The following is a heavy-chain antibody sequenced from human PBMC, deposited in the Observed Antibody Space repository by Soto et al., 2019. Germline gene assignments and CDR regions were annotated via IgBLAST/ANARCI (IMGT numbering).Heavy chain of an antibody. J-gene: IGHJ5*02. CDR2: INHSGST. D-gene: IGHD3-22*01. Sequence: SETLSLTCAVYGGSFSGYYWSWIRQPPGTGLEWIGEINHSGSTNYNPSLTRRVTISVDTSKNQFSLKLSSVTAADTAVYYCASGADDSSGYYHPWGQGTLVTVSS. V-gene: IGHV4-34*01. CDR3: ASGADDSSGYYHP. CDR1: GGSFSGYY.